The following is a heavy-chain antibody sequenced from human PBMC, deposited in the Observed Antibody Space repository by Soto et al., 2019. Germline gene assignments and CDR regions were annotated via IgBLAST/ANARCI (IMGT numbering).Heavy chain of an antibody. D-gene: IGHD6-19*01. CDR3: AKDRRAVAGTHLVAEYFQH. Sequence: GGSLRLSCAASGFTFSSYAMSWVRQAPGKGLEWVSAISGSGGSTYYADSVKGRFTISRDNSKNTLYLQMNSLRAEDTAVYYCAKDRRAVAGTHLVAEYFQHWGQGTLVTVSS. CDR2: ISGSGGST. V-gene: IGHV3-23*01. J-gene: IGHJ1*01. CDR1: GFTFSSYA.